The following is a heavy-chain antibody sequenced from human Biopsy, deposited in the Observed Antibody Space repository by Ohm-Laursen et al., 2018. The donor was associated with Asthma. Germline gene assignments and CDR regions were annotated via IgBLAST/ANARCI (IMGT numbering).Heavy chain of an antibody. CDR2: TNAGNGNT. D-gene: IGHD3-9*01. CDR1: GYTFISYA. CDR3: ARTYYEFLTGQVNDVFAI. J-gene: IGHJ3*02. V-gene: IGHV1-3*01. Sequence: GASVKVSCKASGYTFISYAIHWVRQAPGQRLEWMGWTNAGNGNTKYSQKFQGRVTITRDTSASTAYMELSSLRSEDTAVYYCARTYYEFLTGQVNDVFAIWGQGTMVTVSS.